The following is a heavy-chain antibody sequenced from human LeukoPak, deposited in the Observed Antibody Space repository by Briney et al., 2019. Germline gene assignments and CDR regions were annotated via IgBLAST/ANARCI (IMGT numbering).Heavy chain of an antibody. D-gene: IGHD6-13*01. CDR1: GFTFSNYA. CDR3: ATYRGSWSFDY. CDR2: ISSSGSTI. V-gene: IGHV3-48*01. J-gene: IGHJ4*02. Sequence: GGSLRLSCVASGFTFSNYAMSWVRQAPGKGLEWVSYISSSGSTIYYADSVKGRFTISRDNAKNSLYLQMNSLRAEDTAVYYCATYRGSWSFDYWGQGTLVTVSS.